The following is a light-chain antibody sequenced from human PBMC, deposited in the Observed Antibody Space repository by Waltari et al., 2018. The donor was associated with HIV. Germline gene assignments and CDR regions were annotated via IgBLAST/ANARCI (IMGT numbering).Light chain of an antibody. V-gene: IGLV1-44*01. CDR3: ATLDDSLNGPI. Sequence: QSVLTQPPSVSGTPGQRVTISCSGGSSNIGDNAVSWYQQFPGTAPKLLIYSNKRRPSGVPDRFSGSKSGTSASLSISGLQSEDEADYYCATLDDSLNGPIFGGGTKVTVL. CDR2: SNK. CDR1: SSNIGDNA. J-gene: IGLJ2*01.